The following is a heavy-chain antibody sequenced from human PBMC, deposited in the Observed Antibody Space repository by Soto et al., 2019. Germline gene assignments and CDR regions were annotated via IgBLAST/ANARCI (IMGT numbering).Heavy chain of an antibody. CDR1: GFTFSSYA. CDR2: ISGRGGST. D-gene: IGHD3-9*01. V-gene: IGHV3-23*01. CDR3: AKDRVATYYDILTGYCPLDY. J-gene: IGHJ4*02. Sequence: GGSLRLSCAASGFTFSSYAMSWVRQAPGKGLEWVSAISGRGGSTYYADSVKGRFTISRDNSKNTLYLQMNSLRAEDTAVYYCAKDRVATYYDILTGYCPLDYWGQGTLVTVSS.